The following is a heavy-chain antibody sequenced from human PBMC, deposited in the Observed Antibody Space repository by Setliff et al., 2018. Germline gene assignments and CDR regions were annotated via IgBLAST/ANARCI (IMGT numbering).Heavy chain of an antibody. CDR2: IIPILGIA. V-gene: IGHV1-69*10. CDR1: GYTFTSYY. D-gene: IGHD6-13*01. CDR3: ARERSSSWPTKYYFDY. J-gene: IGHJ4*02. Sequence: SVKVSCKASGYTFTSYYMHWVRQAPGQGLEWMGGIIPILGIANYAQKFQGRVTITADESTSTAYMELSSLRSEDTAVYYCARERSSSWPTKYYFDYWGQGTLVTVSS.